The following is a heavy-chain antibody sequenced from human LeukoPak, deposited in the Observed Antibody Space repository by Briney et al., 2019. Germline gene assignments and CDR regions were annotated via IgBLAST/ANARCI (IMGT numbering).Heavy chain of an antibody. CDR2: VYRRGTT. Sequence: SETLSLTCSVSGYSISSGNYWGWIRPPPGKGLEWIGSVYRRGTTYYNPSLKSRVTISVDTSENQFSLNLSSVTAADTALYYCASGPRLPHFDYWGQGTLVTVSS. V-gene: IGHV4-38-2*01. CDR3: ASGPRLPHFDY. CDR1: GYSISSGNY. D-gene: IGHD4-11*01. J-gene: IGHJ4*02.